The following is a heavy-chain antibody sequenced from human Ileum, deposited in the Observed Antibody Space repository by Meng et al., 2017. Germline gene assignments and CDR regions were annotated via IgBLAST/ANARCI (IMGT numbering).Heavy chain of an antibody. CDR1: GGSFSGYY. CDR3: ARGREQQLVRGFGY. Sequence: QGALQQLGAGLLKPSVTLSLTCAVYGGSFSGYYGSWLRQPPGKGLEWIGEINHSGNTNYNPSLKSRVTLSLDTSKNHFSLNLTSVTAADTAVYYCARGREQQLVRGFGYWGQGTVVTVSS. D-gene: IGHD6-6*01. J-gene: IGHJ4*02. CDR2: INHSGNT. V-gene: IGHV4-34*01.